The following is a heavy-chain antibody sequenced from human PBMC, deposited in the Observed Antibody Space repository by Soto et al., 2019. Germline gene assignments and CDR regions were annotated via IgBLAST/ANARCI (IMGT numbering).Heavy chain of an antibody. D-gene: IGHD2-15*01. V-gene: IGHV3-48*03. Sequence: GGSLRLSCAASGFTFSSYEMNWVRQAPGKGLEWVSYISSSGSTIYYADSVKGRFTISRDNAKNSLYLQMNSLRAEDTAVYYCARGYCSGGSCSSDYWGQGTLVTV. CDR1: GFTFSSYE. CDR3: ARGYCSGGSCSSDY. J-gene: IGHJ4*02. CDR2: ISSSGSTI.